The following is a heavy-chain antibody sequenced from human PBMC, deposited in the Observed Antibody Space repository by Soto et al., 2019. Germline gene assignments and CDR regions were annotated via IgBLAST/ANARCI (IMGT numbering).Heavy chain of an antibody. J-gene: IGHJ6*02. V-gene: IGHV1-69*06. Sequence: QVQLVQSGAEVKKPGSSVKVSCKASGGTFSSYAISWVRQAPGQGLEWMGGIIPIFGTANYAQKFQGRVRITADKSTSTDYMELSSLRSEDTAVYYCASAQYDFWRGYYRPYYYYGMDVWGQGTTVTVSS. CDR3: ASAQYDFWRGYYRPYYYYGMDV. CDR1: GGTFSSYA. CDR2: IIPIFGTA. D-gene: IGHD3-3*01.